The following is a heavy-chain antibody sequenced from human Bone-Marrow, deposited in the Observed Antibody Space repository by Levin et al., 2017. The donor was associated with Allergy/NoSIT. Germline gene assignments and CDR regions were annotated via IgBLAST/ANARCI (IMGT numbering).Heavy chain of an antibody. V-gene: IGHV1-8*01. D-gene: IGHD4-11*01. CDR2: MNPNSDKT. J-gene: IGHJ5*02. CDR3: ARGPRTQNDYSNDNWFDP. CDR1: GYTFTNYD. Sequence: GESLKISCRASGYTFTNYDINWVRQATGQGLEWMGWMNPNSDKTGYAQKFQDRVTMTGDTSISTAYMELSGLRSEDTAVYYCARGPRTQNDYSNDNWFDPWGQGTLVTVSS.